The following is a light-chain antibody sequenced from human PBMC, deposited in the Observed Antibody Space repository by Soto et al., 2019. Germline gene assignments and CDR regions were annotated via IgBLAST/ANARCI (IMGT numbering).Light chain of an antibody. Sequence: DIQMTQSPSTLTGSVGDRFTMACRASQTISSWLAWYQQKPGKAPKLLIYKASTLKSGVPSRFSGSGSGTEFTLTISSLQPDDFATYYCQQYNSYPRSFGQGTKVDI. CDR3: QQYNSYPRS. V-gene: IGKV1-5*03. CDR1: QTISSW. CDR2: KAS. J-gene: IGKJ1*01.